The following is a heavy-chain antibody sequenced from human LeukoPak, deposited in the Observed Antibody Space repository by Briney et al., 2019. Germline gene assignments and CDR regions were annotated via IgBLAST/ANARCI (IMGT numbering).Heavy chain of an antibody. D-gene: IGHD3-16*01. CDR2: IYYSGST. CDR1: GGSISSGDYY. V-gene: IGHV4-30-4*01. CDR3: ARYDPESKILDY. Sequence: PSETLSLTCTVSGGSISSGDYYWSWIRQPPGKGLEWIGYIYYSGSTYYNPSLKSRVTISVDTSKNQFSLKLSSVTAADTAVYYCARYDPESKILDYWGQGTLVTVSS. J-gene: IGHJ4*02.